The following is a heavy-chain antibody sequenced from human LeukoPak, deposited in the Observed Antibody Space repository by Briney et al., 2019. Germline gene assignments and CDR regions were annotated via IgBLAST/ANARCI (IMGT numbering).Heavy chain of an antibody. Sequence: PSETLSLTCTVSGGSISSYYWSWIRQPPGKGLEWIGYIYYSGSTNYNPSLKSRVTMSVDTSKNQFSLKLSSVTAADTAVYYCARSRIAAAGTVWFDPWGQGTLVTVSS. D-gene: IGHD6-13*01. CDR1: GGSISSYY. CDR3: ARSRIAAAGTVWFDP. CDR2: IYYSGST. J-gene: IGHJ5*02. V-gene: IGHV4-59*12.